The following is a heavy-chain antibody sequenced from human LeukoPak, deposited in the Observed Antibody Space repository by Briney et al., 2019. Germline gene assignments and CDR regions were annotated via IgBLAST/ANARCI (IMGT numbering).Heavy chain of an antibody. CDR1: GFTFSSYG. CDR3: ARDGAAATKQNWFDP. CDR2: IWYDGSNK. Sequence: PGGSLRLSCAASGFTFSSYGMHWVRQAPGKGLEWVAVIWYDGSNKYYADSVKGRFTISRDNSKNTQYLQMNSLRVEDTAVYYCARDGAAATKQNWFDPWGQGTLVTVSS. D-gene: IGHD6-13*01. V-gene: IGHV3-33*01. J-gene: IGHJ5*02.